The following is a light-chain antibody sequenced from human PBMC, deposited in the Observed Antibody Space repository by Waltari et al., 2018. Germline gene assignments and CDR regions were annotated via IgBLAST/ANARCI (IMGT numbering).Light chain of an antibody. Sequence: IVLTQSPGNLSLSPGERATHSCRASQSVSSSYLAWYQQKPGQAPRLLIYGASSRATGIPDRFSGSGSGTDFTLTISRLEPEDFAVYYCQQYGSSLWTFGQGTKVEIK. V-gene: IGKV3-20*01. CDR1: QSVSSSY. J-gene: IGKJ1*01. CDR3: QQYGSSLWT. CDR2: GAS.